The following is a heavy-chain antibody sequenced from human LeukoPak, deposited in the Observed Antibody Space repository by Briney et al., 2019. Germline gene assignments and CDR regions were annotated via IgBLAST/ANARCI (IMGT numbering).Heavy chain of an antibody. CDR1: GGSFSGYY. Sequence: SETLSLTCAVYGGSFSGYYWSWIRQPPGKGLEWIGEINHSGNTNYNPSLKSRVTISVDTSKNQFSLKLSSVTAADTAMYYCAGGYSYGLNYFDYWGQGALVTVSS. CDR3: AGGYSYGLNYFDY. V-gene: IGHV4-34*01. D-gene: IGHD5-18*01. J-gene: IGHJ4*02. CDR2: INHSGNT.